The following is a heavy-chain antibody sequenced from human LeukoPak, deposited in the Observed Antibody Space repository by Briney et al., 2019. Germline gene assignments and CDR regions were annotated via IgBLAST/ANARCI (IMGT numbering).Heavy chain of an antibody. Sequence: GGSLRLSCEGSGFTFSNYWMGWVRQAPGKGLRWVANIKTDGSEKYYVDSVKGRFTISRDNAKNSLYLQMNSLRAEDTAVYYCARGYCSGGSCYLIRYAFDIWGQGTMVTVSS. D-gene: IGHD2-15*01. CDR2: IKTDGSEK. CDR1: GFTFSNYW. V-gene: IGHV3-7*01. CDR3: ARGYCSGGSCYLIRYAFDI. J-gene: IGHJ3*02.